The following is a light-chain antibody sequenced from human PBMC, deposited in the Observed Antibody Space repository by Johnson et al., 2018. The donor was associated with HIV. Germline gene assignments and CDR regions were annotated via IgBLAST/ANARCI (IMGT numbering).Light chain of an antibody. Sequence: QSVLTQPPSVSAAPGQKVAISCSGSSSNIGNNYVSWYQQVPGTAPKLLIYDSDKRPSGIPARFSGSRSGTSATLGVTGLQTGDEVDYYCGTWDSSLSEYVFGTGTKVTVL. V-gene: IGLV1-51*01. CDR2: DSD. CDR3: GTWDSSLSEYV. CDR1: SSNIGNNY. J-gene: IGLJ1*01.